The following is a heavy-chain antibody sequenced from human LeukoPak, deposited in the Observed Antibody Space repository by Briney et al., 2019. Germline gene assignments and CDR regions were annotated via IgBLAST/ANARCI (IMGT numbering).Heavy chain of an antibody. V-gene: IGHV1-8*03. CDR1: GYTFTSYD. CDR3: AREPHGFGEPRGYYFDY. J-gene: IGHJ4*02. Sequence: ASVKVSCKASGYTFTSYDINWVRQATGQGLEWMGWMNPNSGNTGYAQKFQGRVTITRNTSTSTAYMELSGLRSEDTAVYYCAREPHGFGEPRGYYFDYWGQGTLVTVSS. D-gene: IGHD3-10*01. CDR2: MNPNSGNT.